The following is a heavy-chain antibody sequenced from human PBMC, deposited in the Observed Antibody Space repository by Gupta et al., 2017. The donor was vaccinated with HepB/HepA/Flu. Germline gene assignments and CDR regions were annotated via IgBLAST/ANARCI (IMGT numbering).Heavy chain of an antibody. V-gene: IGHV3-48*03. J-gene: IGHJ6*02. CDR3: VCGNHYYGLDV. CDR1: GFPFTTYD. CDR2: ISPSGGAA. Sequence: EEQVVESGGGLVQPGGSLRLACTPSGFPFTTYDMNWVRRAPGKGLEWVSQISPSGGAASYADSVEGRFTISRDNAQNSLFLQMNSLTVEDTAIYYCVCGNHYYGLDVWGQGTTVTVSS. D-gene: IGHD1-14*01.